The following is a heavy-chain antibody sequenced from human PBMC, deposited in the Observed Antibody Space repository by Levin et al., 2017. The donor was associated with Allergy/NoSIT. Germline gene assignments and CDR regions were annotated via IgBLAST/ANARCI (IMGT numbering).Heavy chain of an antibody. CDR2: IKQDGSEK. V-gene: IGHV3-7*04. J-gene: IGHJ4*02. D-gene: IGHD6-13*01. CDR1: GFTFSSYW. Sequence: VASVKVSCAASGFTFSSYWMSWVRQAPGKGLEWVANIKQDGSEKYYVDSVKGRFTISRDNAKNSLYLQMNSLRAEDTAVYYCARVSSSWYVFDYWGQGTLVTVSS. CDR3: ARVSSSWYVFDY.